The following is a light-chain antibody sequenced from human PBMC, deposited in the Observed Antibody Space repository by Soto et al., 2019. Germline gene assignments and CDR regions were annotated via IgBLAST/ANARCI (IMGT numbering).Light chain of an antibody. CDR3: QQYDHLPLT. CDR1: QDISNY. CDR2: DAS. V-gene: IGKV1-33*01. Sequence: DIKMTQSPSSLAASVGDRVTITCQASQDISNYLNWYQQKPGKAPKLLIYDASNLETGVPSRFSGSGSGTDFTFSISSLQPEDIATYYCQQYDHLPLTCGGGTKVEIK. J-gene: IGKJ4*01.